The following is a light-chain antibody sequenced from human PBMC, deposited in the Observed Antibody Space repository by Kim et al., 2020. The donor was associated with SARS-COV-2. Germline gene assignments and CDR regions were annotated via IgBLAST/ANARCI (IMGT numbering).Light chain of an antibody. V-gene: IGLV3-1*01. J-gene: IGLJ2*01. CDR1: KLGDKY. CDR2: QAT. Sequence: VSPGQTAIITCAGDKLGDKYVFWYQQKPGQSPVLVIYQATKRPSGIPERFSASNSGNTATLTISGTQATDEADYYCQAWDSGTAVVFGGGTQLTVL. CDR3: QAWDSGTAVV.